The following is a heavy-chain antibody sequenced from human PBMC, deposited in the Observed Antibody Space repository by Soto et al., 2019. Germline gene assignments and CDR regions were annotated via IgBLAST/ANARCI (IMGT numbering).Heavy chain of an antibody. CDR1: SGSISSTIYS. J-gene: IGHJ4*02. D-gene: IGHD3-22*01. Sequence: SETLSLTCTVSSGSISSTIYSWDWIRQPPGKGLEWIGSIFYSGSTNYNPSLKSRVTISVDTSKNQFSLKLSSVTAADTAVYYCARTYYYDSSGHEALFDYWGQGTLVTAPQ. CDR3: ARTYYYDSSGHEALFDY. V-gene: IGHV4-39*07. CDR2: IFYSGST.